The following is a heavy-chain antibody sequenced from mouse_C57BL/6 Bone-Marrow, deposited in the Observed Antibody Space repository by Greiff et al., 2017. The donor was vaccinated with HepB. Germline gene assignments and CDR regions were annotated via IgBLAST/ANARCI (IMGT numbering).Heavy chain of an antibody. CDR2: IWSDGST. V-gene: IGHV2-6-1*01. CDR1: GFSLTSYG. D-gene: IGHD2-1*01. Sequence: QVQLQQSGPGLVAPSQSLSITCTVSGFSLTSYGVHWVRQPPGKGLEWLVVIWSDGSTTYNSALKSRLSISKDNSKSQVFLKMNSLQTDDTAMYYCARQGIYYGNCYYAMDYWGQGTSVTVSS. CDR3: ARQGIYYGNCYYAMDY. J-gene: IGHJ4*01.